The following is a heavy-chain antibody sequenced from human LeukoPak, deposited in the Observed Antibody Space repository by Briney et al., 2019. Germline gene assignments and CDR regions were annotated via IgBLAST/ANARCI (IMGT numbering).Heavy chain of an antibody. CDR2: IYSGGST. CDR1: GFTVSSNY. V-gene: IGHV3-53*01. Sequence: PGGSLKLSCAASGFTVSSNYMSWVRQAPGKGLEWVSVIYSGGSTYYADSVKGRFTISRDNSKNTLHLQMNSLRTEDTAVYYCANWGNYRDTWVDYWGQGTMVTVSS. CDR3: ANWGNYRDTWVDY. D-gene: IGHD3-16*02. J-gene: IGHJ4*02.